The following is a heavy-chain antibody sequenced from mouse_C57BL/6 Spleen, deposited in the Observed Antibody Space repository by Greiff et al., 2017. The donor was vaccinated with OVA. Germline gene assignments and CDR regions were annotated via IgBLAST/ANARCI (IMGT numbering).Heavy chain of an antibody. CDR1: GFSFNTYA. D-gene: IGHD3-2*02. CDR2: IRSKSNNYAT. J-gene: IGHJ4*01. CDR3: VREGAAQAFYYYAMDY. V-gene: IGHV10-1*01. Sequence: EVMLVESGGGLVQPKGSLKLSCAASGFSFNTYAMNWVRQAPGKGLEWVARIRSKSNNYATYYADSVKDRFTISRDDSESMLYLQMNNLQTEDTAMYYCVREGAAQAFYYYAMDYWGQGTSVTVSS.